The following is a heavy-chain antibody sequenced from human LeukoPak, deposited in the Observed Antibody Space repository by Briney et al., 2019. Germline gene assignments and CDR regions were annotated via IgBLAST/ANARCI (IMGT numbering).Heavy chain of an antibody. CDR1: GFTFSNAW. CDR2: IKSKTDGGTT. Sequence: GGSLRLSCAASGFTFSNAWMSWVRQAPGKGLEWVGRIKSKTDGGTTDYAAPVEGRFTISRDDSKNTLYLQMNSLKTEDTAVYYCTTDSITGYYDSSGYYYWGQGTLVTVSS. J-gene: IGHJ4*02. V-gene: IGHV3-15*01. CDR3: TTDSITGYYDSSGYYY. D-gene: IGHD3-22*01.